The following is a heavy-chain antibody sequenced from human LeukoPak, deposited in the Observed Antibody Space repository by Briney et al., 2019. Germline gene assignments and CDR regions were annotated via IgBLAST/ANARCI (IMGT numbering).Heavy chain of an antibody. CDR2: TYYGSKWFN. CDR3: AGVTSSAAFEI. J-gene: IGHJ3*02. V-gene: IGHV6-1*01. CDR1: GDSVSSNIAA. D-gene: IGHD2-21*02. Sequence: SQTLSLTCDLSGDSVSSNIAAWTWIRQSPSSGLEWLGRTYYGSKWFNDYALSVRGRITINPDTSKNQFSLQLRSVTPEDTAVYYCAGVTSSAAFEIWGQGTMVTVSS.